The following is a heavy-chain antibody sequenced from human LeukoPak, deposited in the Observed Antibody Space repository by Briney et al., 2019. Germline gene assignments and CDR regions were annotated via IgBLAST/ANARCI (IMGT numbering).Heavy chain of an antibody. CDR2: IIPIFGTA. J-gene: IGHJ3*02. D-gene: IGHD2-15*01. CDR3: ARERTDIVVVVAATHAFDI. CDR1: GGTSSSYA. Sequence: SVKVSCKASGGTSSSYAISWVRQAPGQGLEWMGGIIPIFGTANYAQKFQGRVTITADKSTSTAYMELSSLRSEDTAVYYCARERTDIVVVVAATHAFDIWGQGTMVTVSS. V-gene: IGHV1-69*06.